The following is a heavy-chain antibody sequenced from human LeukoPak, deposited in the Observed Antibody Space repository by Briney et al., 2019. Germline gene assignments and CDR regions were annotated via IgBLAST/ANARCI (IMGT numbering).Heavy chain of an antibody. D-gene: IGHD2-15*01. CDR1: GGSIGSGSYY. V-gene: IGHV4-61*02. CDR3: AREVAGVTDAFDI. Sequence: SQTLSLTCTVSGGSIGSGSYYWSWIRQPAGKGLEWIGRIYTSGSTNYNPSLKSRVTISVDTSKNQFSLKLSSVTAADTAVYYCAREVAGVTDAFDIWGQGTMVTVSS. J-gene: IGHJ3*02. CDR2: IYTSGST.